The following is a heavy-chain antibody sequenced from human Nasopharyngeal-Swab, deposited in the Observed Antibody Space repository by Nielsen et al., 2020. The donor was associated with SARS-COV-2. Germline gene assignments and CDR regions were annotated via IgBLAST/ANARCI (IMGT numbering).Heavy chain of an antibody. V-gene: IGHV3-33*08. D-gene: IGHD5-18*01. Sequence: GESLKISCAASGFTFSSYWMSWVRRAPGKGLEWVAVIWYDGSNKYYADSVKGRFTISRDNSKNTLYLQMNSLRAEDTAVYYCARAETGYSYGYPFDYWGQGTLVTVSS. J-gene: IGHJ4*02. CDR3: ARAETGYSYGYPFDY. CDR1: GFTFSSYW. CDR2: IWYDGSNK.